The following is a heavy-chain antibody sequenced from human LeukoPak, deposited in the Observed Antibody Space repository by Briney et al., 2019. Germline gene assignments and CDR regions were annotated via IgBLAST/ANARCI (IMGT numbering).Heavy chain of an antibody. Sequence: GGSLRLSCAASGFTFDDYGMSWIRQAPGKGLECVSYISSSGNTIYYADSVKGRFTISRDNAKNSLYLQMNSLRAEDTAVYYCARDLPGMDVWGQGTTVTVSS. V-gene: IGHV3-11*01. CDR2: ISSSGNTI. J-gene: IGHJ6*02. CDR3: ARDLPGMDV. CDR1: GFTFDDYG.